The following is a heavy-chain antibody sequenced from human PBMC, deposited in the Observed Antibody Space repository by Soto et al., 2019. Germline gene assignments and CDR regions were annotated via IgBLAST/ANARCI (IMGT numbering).Heavy chain of an antibody. CDR2: INPNSGGT. CDR1: GYTFTGYY. CDR3: ASYDILTDYYYYYGMDA. D-gene: IGHD3-9*01. V-gene: IGHV1-2*02. Sequence: ASVKVSCKASGYTFTGYYMHWVRQAPGQGLEWMGWINPNSGGTNYAQKFQGRVTMTRDTSISTAYMELSRLRSDDTAVYYCASYDILTDYYYYYGMDAWGQGTTVTRLL. J-gene: IGHJ6*02.